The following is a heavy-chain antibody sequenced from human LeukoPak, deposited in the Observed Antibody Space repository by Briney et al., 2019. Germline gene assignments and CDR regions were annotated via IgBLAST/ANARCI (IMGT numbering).Heavy chain of an antibody. D-gene: IGHD1-1*01. CDR3: ARDRSTTSGTDAFDI. CDR1: GRSINSYY. J-gene: IGHJ3*02. Sequence: SETLSLTCTVSGRSINSYYWSWVRQPPGKGLEWLGYIYHSGYTNYSASLKRRGTISVATSKTQFSLTLSSVTAPDTAVYYCARDRSTTSGTDAFDIWGQGTLVTVSS. CDR2: IYHSGYT. V-gene: IGHV4-59*01.